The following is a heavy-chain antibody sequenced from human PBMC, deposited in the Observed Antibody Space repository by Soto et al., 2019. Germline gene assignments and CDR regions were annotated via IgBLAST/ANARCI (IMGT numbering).Heavy chain of an antibody. J-gene: IGHJ6*02. Sequence: SVKVSCKASGYTFTSYAMHWVRQAPGQGPEWMGGIIPIFGTANYAQKFQGRVTITADESTSTAYMELSRLRSEDTAVYYCARRGLESRITMVRGVIMYYYYGMDVWGQGTTVTVSS. CDR2: IIPIFGTA. V-gene: IGHV1-69*01. D-gene: IGHD3-10*01. CDR1: GYTFTSYA. CDR3: ARRGLESRITMVRGVIMYYYYGMDV.